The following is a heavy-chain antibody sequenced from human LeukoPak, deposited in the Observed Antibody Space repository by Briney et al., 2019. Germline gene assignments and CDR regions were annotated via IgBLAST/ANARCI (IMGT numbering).Heavy chain of an antibody. V-gene: IGHV3-23*01. CDR3: AKVGIAARKYYYYMDV. CDR1: GFTFSSYA. CDR2: ISGSGGST. J-gene: IGHJ6*03. D-gene: IGHD6-6*01. Sequence: GGSLRLSCAASGFTFSSYAMSWVRQAPGKGLEWVSAISGSGGSTYYADSVKGRFTISRDNSKNTLYLQMNSLRAEDTAVYYCAKVGIAARKYYYYMDVWGKGTTVTVSS.